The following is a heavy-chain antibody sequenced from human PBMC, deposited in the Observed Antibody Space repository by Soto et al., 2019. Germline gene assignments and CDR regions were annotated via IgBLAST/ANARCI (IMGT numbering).Heavy chain of an antibody. Sequence: GGSLRLSCAASGFTFSGSAMHWVRQASGKGLEWVGRIRSKANSYATAYAASVKGRFTISRDDSKNTAYLQMNSLKTEDTAVYYCTRMDPYSKGFDYWGQGTLVTVSS. CDR3: TRMDPYSKGFDY. D-gene: IGHD4-4*01. CDR1: GFTFSGSA. J-gene: IGHJ4*02. CDR2: IRSKANSYAT. V-gene: IGHV3-73*01.